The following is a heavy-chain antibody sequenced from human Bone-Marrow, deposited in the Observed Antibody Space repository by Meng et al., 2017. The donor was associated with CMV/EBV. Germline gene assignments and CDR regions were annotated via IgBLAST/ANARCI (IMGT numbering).Heavy chain of an antibody. CDR1: GVTLHGSW. J-gene: IGHJ4*02. V-gene: IGHV3-74*01. CDR3: ARETESSSSRTFDL. CDR2: IYSDGTTT. D-gene: IGHD1-1*01. Sequence: TGVTLHGSWLTGFRRVPWKGLVGVSLIYSDGTTTNYADSVKGRFTISRENAKNTLYLRMNSLRADDTAVYFCARETESSSSRTFDLWGQGTLVTVSS.